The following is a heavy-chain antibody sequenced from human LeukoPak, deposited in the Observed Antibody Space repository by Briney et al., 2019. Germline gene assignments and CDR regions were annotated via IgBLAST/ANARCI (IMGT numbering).Heavy chain of an antibody. V-gene: IGHV3-74*01. D-gene: IGHD1-26*01. CDR1: GFTFSSYG. J-gene: IGHJ4*02. CDR3: AGGRRGSSPDY. CDR2: IKSDESSP. Sequence: GGSLRLSCAASGFTFSSYGMHWVRQAPGEGLVWVSRIKSDESSPTYADSVKGRFTISRDNVNDTLYLQMNSLRAEDTAVYYCAGGRRGSSPDYWGQGTLVTVSS.